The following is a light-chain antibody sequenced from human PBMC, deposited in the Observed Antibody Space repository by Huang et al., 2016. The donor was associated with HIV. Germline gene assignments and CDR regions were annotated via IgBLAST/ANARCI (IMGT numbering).Light chain of an antibody. V-gene: IGKV3-20*01. CDR2: AVS. CDR1: QSITSNY. Sequence: EVVLTQFPGTLSLSPGERAALSCRASQSITSNYLAWYQQKPGQAPRLLISAVSSRATGIPDRFSVSGSGTDFTLPISRLETEDFAVYHCQQYGNSPLTFGGGTKVEMK. J-gene: IGKJ4*01. CDR3: QQYGNSPLT.